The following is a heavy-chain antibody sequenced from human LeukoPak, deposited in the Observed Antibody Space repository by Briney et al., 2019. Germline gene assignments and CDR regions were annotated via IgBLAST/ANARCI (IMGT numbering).Heavy chain of an antibody. CDR3: ARLIPGYSSSSHYYYYMDV. CDR1: GGSFSVKY. D-gene: IGHD6-6*01. J-gene: IGHJ6*03. Sequence: SETLSLTCAVYGGSFSVKYWSWIRQPPGRGLEWIGEIHQSGRTNYNPSLNNRVTISLDTSKSQFSLKLSSVTAADTAVYYCARLIPGYSSSSHYYYYMDVWGKGTTVTVSS. V-gene: IGHV4-34*01. CDR2: IHQSGRT.